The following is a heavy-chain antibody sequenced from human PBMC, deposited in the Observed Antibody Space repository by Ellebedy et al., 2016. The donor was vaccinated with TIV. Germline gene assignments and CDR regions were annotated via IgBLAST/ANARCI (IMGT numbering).Heavy chain of an antibody. V-gene: IGHV4-31*03. D-gene: IGHD2-15*01. CDR1: GGSISSGGYY. CDR3: ARQAVVAATNY. Sequence: MPSETLSLTCTVSGGSISSGGYYWSWIRQHPGKGLEWIGYIYYSGSTYYNPSLKSRVTISVDTSKNQFSLKLSSVTAADTAVYYCARQAVVAATNYWGQGTLVTVSS. J-gene: IGHJ4*02. CDR2: IYYSGST.